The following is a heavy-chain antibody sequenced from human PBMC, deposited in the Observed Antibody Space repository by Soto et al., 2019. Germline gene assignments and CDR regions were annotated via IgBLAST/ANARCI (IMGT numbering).Heavy chain of an antibody. D-gene: IGHD1-26*01. J-gene: IGHJ6*02. V-gene: IGHV1-2*02. Sequence: QVQLVQSGTEVKRPGDSVKVSCKASGYTFTGYYVHWVRQAPGQGLEWMGWINPNSGDTYLAQRFQGRVTMNRDTAKRKAYNELRGLTTYEPAEYYCAKGGAIVAAGTRVYPLNAMDRWGQGTTVTVSS. CDR2: INPNSGDT. CDR1: GYTFTGYY. CDR3: AKGGAIVAAGTRVYPLNAMDR.